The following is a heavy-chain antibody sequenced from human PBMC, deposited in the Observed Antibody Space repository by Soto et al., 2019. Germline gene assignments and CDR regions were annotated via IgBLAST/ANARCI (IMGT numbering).Heavy chain of an antibody. D-gene: IGHD3-22*01. V-gene: IGHV4-61*01. J-gene: IGHJ5*01. CDR1: LFSGIRIIDA. CDR2: IHDSWST. CDR3: ESEKVVAYRYDTSGYYTTFDF. Sequence: SETLALSCTFSLFSGIRIIDAWGWIRLPPWKGLEWIVYIHDSWSTTYNPSLKSRVTISVDTSKNQFSLKLNSVTSADTAVYYCESEKVVAYRYDTSGYYTTFDFWGTGALVPVSS.